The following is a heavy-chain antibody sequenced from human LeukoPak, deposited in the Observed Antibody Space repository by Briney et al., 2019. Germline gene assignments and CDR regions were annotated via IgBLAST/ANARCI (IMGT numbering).Heavy chain of an antibody. CDR3: ASSSWYALDF. D-gene: IGHD6-13*01. Sequence: VGSLRLSCAASGFTFSSYEMNWVRQAPGKGLEWMSYISSSGSTMYYADSVKGRFTISRDNAKNSLYLQMNSLRAEDTAIYYCASSSWYALDFWGQGTLVTVSS. J-gene: IGHJ4*02. CDR2: ISSSGSTM. CDR1: GFTFSSYE. V-gene: IGHV3-48*03.